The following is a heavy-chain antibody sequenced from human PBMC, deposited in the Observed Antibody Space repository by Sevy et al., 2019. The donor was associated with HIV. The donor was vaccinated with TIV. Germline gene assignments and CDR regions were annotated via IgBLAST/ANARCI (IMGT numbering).Heavy chain of an antibody. CDR2: IFHNGNT. CDR3: ARDHGYSNGWFPYYYYYGMDV. CDR1: GGSIRSDSYY. D-gene: IGHD6-19*01. V-gene: IGHV4-31*03. J-gene: IGHJ6*02. Sequence: SETLSLTCSVSGGSIRSDSYYWTWIRQHPGKGLEWIGYIFHNGNTYYNPSLKSRVSISVEPSKNQFSLMLRSVTAAETAVYYCARDHGYSNGWFPYYYYYGMDVWGQGTTVTVSS.